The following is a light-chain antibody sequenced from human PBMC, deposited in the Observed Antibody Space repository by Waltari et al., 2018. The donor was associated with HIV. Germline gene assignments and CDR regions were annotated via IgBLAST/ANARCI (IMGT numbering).Light chain of an antibody. CDR2: GAS. J-gene: IGKJ4*01. Sequence: EIVMTQSPAALSVFPGERATLSCRASKSVSSNLAWYQQKPGQAPRPLIYGASTRATGIPARFSGSGSGTEFTLTISSLQSEDFAVYYCQQYNNGPPLTFGGGTKVEIK. CDR3: QQYNNGPPLT. V-gene: IGKV3-15*01. CDR1: KSVSSN.